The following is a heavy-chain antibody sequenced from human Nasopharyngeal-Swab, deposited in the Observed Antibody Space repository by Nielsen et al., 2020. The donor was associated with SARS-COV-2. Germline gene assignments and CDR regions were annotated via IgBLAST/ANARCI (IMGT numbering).Heavy chain of an antibody. CDR2: IYHSGST. CDR1: GGSISSGGYC. Sequence: SETLSLTCAVSGGSISSGGYCWSWIRQPPGKGLEWIGYIYHSGSTYYNPSLKSRVTISVDRSKNQFSLKLSSVTAADTAVYYCARVAIRYDSSGYYWAERYYFDYWGQGTLVTVSS. D-gene: IGHD3-22*01. V-gene: IGHV4-30-2*01. J-gene: IGHJ4*02. CDR3: ARVAIRYDSSGYYWAERYYFDY.